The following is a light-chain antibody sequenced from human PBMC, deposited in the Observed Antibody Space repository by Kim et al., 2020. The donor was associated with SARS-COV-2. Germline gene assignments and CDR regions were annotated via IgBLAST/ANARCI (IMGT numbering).Light chain of an antibody. Sequence: ATINCKSSQTVLHTSNNKNYLAWYQQKPGQPPQLLIYWASTRVSGVPDRIRGSGSGTDFTLTLSSLQAEDVAVYYCQQYYANPLTFGGGTKVDIK. V-gene: IGKV4-1*01. J-gene: IGKJ4*01. CDR1: QTVLHTSNNKNY. CDR2: WAS. CDR3: QQYYANPLT.